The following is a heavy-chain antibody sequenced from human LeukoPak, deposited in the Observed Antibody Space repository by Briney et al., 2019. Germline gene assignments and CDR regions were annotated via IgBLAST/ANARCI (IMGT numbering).Heavy chain of an antibody. V-gene: IGHV3-23*01. D-gene: IGHD3-22*01. CDR3: AKDGGAYYYDSSGYYPLDY. Sequence: GGSLRLSCAASGFTFSSYGMSWVRQAPGKGLEWVSAISGSGGSTYYADSVKGRFTISRDNSKNTLYLQMNSLRAEDTAVYYCAKDGGAYYYDSSGYYPLDYWGQGTLVTVSS. CDR2: ISGSGGST. J-gene: IGHJ4*02. CDR1: GFTFSSYG.